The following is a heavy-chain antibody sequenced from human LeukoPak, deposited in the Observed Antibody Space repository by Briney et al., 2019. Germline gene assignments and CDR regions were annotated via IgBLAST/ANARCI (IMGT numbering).Heavy chain of an antibody. V-gene: IGHV4-38-2*01. CDR1: GYSISSGYY. Sequence: SEALSLTCAVSGYSISSGYYWGWIRQPPGKGLEWIGSIYHSGSTYYNPSLKSRVTISVDTSKNQFSLKLSSVTAADTAVYYCARYPLATIFGVVIPQGYYFDYWGQGTLVTVSS. CDR2: IYHSGST. D-gene: IGHD3-3*01. CDR3: ARYPLATIFGVVIPQGYYFDY. J-gene: IGHJ4*02.